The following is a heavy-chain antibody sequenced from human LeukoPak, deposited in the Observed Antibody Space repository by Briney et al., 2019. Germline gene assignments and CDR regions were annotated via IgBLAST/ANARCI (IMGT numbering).Heavy chain of an antibody. CDR3: ARGGSGSFYYYYMDV. V-gene: IGHV3-7*01. J-gene: IGHJ6*03. CDR2: IKQDGSEK. CDR1: GFTFSSYW. Sequence: GSLRLSCAASGFTFSSYWMSWVRRAPGKGLEWVANIKQDGSEKYYVDSVKGRFTISRDNAKNSLYLQMNSLRAEDTAVYYCARGGSGSFYYYYMDVWGKGTTVTVSS. D-gene: IGHD3-10*01.